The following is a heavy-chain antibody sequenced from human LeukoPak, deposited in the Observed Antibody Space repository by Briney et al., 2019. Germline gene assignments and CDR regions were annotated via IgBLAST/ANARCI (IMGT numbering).Heavy chain of an antibody. CDR3: ARDLRYDFWSGYDY. Sequence: SETLSLTCTVSGGSISSYYWSWIRQPAGKGLEWIGRIYTSGSTNYSPSLKSRVTMSVDTSKNQFSLKLSSVTAADTAVYYCARDLRYDFWSGYDYWGQGTLVTVSS. J-gene: IGHJ4*02. V-gene: IGHV4-4*07. CDR2: IYTSGST. D-gene: IGHD3-3*01. CDR1: GGSISSYY.